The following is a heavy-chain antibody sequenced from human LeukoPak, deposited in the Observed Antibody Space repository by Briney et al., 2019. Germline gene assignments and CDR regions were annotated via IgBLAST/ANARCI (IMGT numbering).Heavy chain of an antibody. D-gene: IGHD5-24*01. J-gene: IGHJ4*02. CDR3: AAASRDGYNEDY. Sequence: SETLSLTCTVSGGSISSYHWSWIRQPPGKGLEWIGYIYYSGSTNYNPSLKSRVTISVDTSKNQFSLKLSSVTAADTAVYYCAAASRDGYNEDYWGQGTLVTVSS. V-gene: IGHV4-59*12. CDR1: GGSISSYH. CDR2: IYYSGST.